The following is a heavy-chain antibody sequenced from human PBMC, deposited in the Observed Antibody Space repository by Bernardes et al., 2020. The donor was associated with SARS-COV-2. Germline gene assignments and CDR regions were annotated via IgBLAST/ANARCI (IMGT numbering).Heavy chain of an antibody. CDR2: ISTSGDT. CDR3: VRGQYYYGAGTYRDYGMDV. V-gene: IGHV3-13*01. J-gene: IGHJ6*02. D-gene: IGHD3-10*01. Sequence: GGSLRLSRAASGFTFRNYDMHWVRQVTGKGLEWVSGISTSGDTYYPGSVKGRFTISRENAENALYLQMNSLGAGDTAVYYCVRGQYYYGAGTYRDYGMDVWGQGTTVTVS. CDR1: GFTFRNYD.